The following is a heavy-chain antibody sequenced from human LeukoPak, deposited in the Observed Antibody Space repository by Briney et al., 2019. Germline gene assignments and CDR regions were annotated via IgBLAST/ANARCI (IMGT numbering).Heavy chain of an antibody. CDR1: GFTFSSYA. Sequence: GGSLRLSCAASGFTFSSYAMTWVRQAPGRGLEWVSASSCSGDHTFYADSVQGRFTISRDNSRNTLYLQMNSLRVDDTAVYYCAKRVTMVRGVLGGGMDVWGQGTTVTVSS. J-gene: IGHJ6*02. D-gene: IGHD3-10*01. CDR3: AKRVTMVRGVLGGGMDV. V-gene: IGHV3-23*01. CDR2: SSCSGDHT.